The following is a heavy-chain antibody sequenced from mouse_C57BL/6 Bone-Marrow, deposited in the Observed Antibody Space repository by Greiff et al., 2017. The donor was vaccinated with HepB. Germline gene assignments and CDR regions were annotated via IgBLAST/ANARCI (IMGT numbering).Heavy chain of an antibody. D-gene: IGHD1-1*01. CDR2: IDPENGDT. J-gene: IGHJ2*01. CDR1: GFNIKDDY. CDR3: TIPYYYGSSDY. Sequence: EVKLVESGAELVRPGASVKLSCTASGFNIKDDYMHWVKQRPEQGLEWIGWIDPENGDTEYASKFQGKATITADTSSNTAYLQLSSLTSEDTAVYYCTIPYYYGSSDYWGQGTTLTVSS. V-gene: IGHV14-4*01.